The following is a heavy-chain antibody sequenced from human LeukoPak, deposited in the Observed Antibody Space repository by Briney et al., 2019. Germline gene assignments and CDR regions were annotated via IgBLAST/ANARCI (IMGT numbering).Heavy chain of an antibody. CDR2: IKSKNDGETT. CDR1: GFTFSSYW. V-gene: IGHV3-15*01. D-gene: IGHD1-1*01. J-gene: IGHJ4*02. Sequence: GGSLRLSCAASGFTFSSYWMSWVRQAPGKGLEWVGRIKSKNDGETTDFAAPVKGRFTISRDESKRMMFLEMQSLKTEDTAVYYCVGRPWNFDYWGQGTLVTVSS. CDR3: VGRPWNFDY.